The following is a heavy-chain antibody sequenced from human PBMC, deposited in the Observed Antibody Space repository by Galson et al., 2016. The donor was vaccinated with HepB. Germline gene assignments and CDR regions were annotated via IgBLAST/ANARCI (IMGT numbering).Heavy chain of an antibody. Sequence: SVKVSCKASGYTFTPYYMHWVRQAPGQGLEWMGLINPGDGSTSYAQKFQGRVTMTRDTSTSTVYMELSSLTSEDTAVYYCARGSSWSLYCFDYWGQGTLVTVSP. CDR1: GYTFTPYY. J-gene: IGHJ4*02. CDR2: INPGDGST. CDR3: ARGSSWSLYCFDY. V-gene: IGHV1-46*01. D-gene: IGHD6-13*01.